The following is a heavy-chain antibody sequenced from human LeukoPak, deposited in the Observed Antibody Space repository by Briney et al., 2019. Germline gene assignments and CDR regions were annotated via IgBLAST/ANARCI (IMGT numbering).Heavy chain of an antibody. CDR1: GGTFSSYA. V-gene: IGHV1-69*04. CDR2: IIPILGIA. CDR3: ARDQGYYDSSLDY. Sequence: SVKVSCKASGGTFSSYAISWVRQAPGQGLEWMGRIIPILGIANYAQKFQGRVTITADKSTSTAYMELSSLRSEDTAVYHCARDQGYYDSSLDYWGQGTLVTVSS. D-gene: IGHD3-22*01. J-gene: IGHJ4*02.